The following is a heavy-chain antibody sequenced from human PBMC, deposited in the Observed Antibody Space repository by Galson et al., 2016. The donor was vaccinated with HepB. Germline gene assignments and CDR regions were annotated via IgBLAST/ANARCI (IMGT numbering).Heavy chain of an antibody. CDR2: ISSSSYTT. D-gene: IGHD3-22*01. J-gene: IGHJ1*01. CDR3: ARPYNYETSGFHQYSLH. V-gene: IGHV3-48*02. CDR1: GFTLSSYS. Sequence: SLRLSCAASGFTLSSYSMSWVRQAPGKGLEWVSYISSSSYTTHYADSVKGRFIISRDNAKNSLYLQMDSLRDEDTAMYYCARPYNYETSGFHQYSLHWGQGTLVTASS.